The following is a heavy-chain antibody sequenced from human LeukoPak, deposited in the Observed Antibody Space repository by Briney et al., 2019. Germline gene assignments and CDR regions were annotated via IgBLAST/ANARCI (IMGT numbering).Heavy chain of an antibody. CDR3: ARGGMAAVFDY. V-gene: IGHV4-61*08. Sequence: SETLSLTCTVSGGSISSGGYYWSWIRQPPGKRLEWIGYVYYSGSTNYSPSLKSRVTISVDTSKNQFSLKLTSVTAADTAVYYCARGGMAAVFDYWGQGTLVTVYS. CDR1: GGSISSGGYY. J-gene: IGHJ4*02. D-gene: IGHD5-24*01. CDR2: VYYSGST.